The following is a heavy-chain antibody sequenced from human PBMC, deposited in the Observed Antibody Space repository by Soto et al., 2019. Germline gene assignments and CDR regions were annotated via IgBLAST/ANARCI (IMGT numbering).Heavy chain of an antibody. J-gene: IGHJ4*02. CDR3: ARGRGFWSGDTEYYFDY. D-gene: IGHD3-3*01. V-gene: IGHV1-2*04. CDR2: INPNSGGT. Sequence: ASVKGSCKASGYTFTGYYMHWVRQAPEQGLEWMGWINPNSGGTNYAQKFQGWVTMTRDTSISTAYMELSRLRSDDTAVYYCARGRGFWSGDTEYYFDYWSQGTLVTVSS. CDR1: GYTFTGYY.